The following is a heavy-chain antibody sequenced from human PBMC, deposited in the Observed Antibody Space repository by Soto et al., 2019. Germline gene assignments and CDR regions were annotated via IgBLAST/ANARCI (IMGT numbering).Heavy chain of an antibody. V-gene: IGHV3-21*01. CDR2: ISSSSSYI. J-gene: IGHJ6*04. CDR3: AREVPAANHKHLSFVDV. CDR1: GFTFSSYS. Sequence: EVQLVESGGGLVKPGGSLRLSCAASGFTFSSYSMNWVRQAPGKGLEWVSSISSSSSYIYYADSVKGRFTISRDNAKNSLYLQMNSLRAEDTAVYYCAREVPAANHKHLSFVDVWGKGTTVTVSS. D-gene: IGHD2-2*01.